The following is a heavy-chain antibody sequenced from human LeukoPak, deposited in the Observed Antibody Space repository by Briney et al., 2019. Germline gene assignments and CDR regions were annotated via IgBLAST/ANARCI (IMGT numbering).Heavy chain of an antibody. V-gene: IGHV4-30-4*01. D-gene: IGHD2-15*01. Sequence: SQTLSLTCTVSGGSISSGDYYWSWIRQPPGKGLEWIGYIYYSGSTYYNPSLKSRVTISVDTSKDQFSLKLSSVTAADTAVYYCARGGVYCSGDSCYPGAFDIWGQGTMVTVSS. CDR3: ARGGVYCSGDSCYPGAFDI. CDR2: IYYSGST. J-gene: IGHJ3*02. CDR1: GGSISSGDYY.